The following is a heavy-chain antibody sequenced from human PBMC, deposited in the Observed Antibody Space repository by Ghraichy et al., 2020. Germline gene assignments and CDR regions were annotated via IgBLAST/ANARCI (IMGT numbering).Heavy chain of an antibody. CDR2: ISGNGSNT. Sequence: GGSLRLSCAASGFTFSSYAMRWVRQAPGKGLEWVSAISGNGSNTYYADSVKGRFTISRDNSKNTLYLQMNSLRAEDTAVYYCAKELSPGLEATCDYWGQGTLVTVSS. CDR1: GFTFSSYA. CDR3: AKELSPGLEATCDY. J-gene: IGHJ4*02. D-gene: IGHD1-26*01. V-gene: IGHV3-23*01.